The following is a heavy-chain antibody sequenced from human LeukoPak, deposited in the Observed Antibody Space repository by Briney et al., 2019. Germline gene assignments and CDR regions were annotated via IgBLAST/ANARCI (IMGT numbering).Heavy chain of an antibody. CDR1: GGSISSSSYY. CDR3: ARRGRWIQLWLSGQVVFVPQPPFDY. D-gene: IGHD5-18*01. J-gene: IGHJ4*02. CDR2: IYYSGST. Sequence: SETLSLTCTVSGGSISSSSYYWGWIRQPPGKGLEWIGSIYYSGSTYYNPSLKSRVTISVDTSKNQFSLKLSSVTAADTAVYYCARRGRWIQLWLSGQVVFVPQPPFDYWGQGTLVTVSS. V-gene: IGHV4-39*01.